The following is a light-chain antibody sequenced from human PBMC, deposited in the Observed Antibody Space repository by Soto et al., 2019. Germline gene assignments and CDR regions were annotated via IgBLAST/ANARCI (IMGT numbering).Light chain of an antibody. V-gene: IGKV1-39*01. CDR3: QQRYSPLFT. CDR1: QSISSY. Sequence: DIQMTQSPSSLSASVGDRVTITCRASQSISSYLNWYQQKQGKAPKLLIYDASSLQSGVPSRFSGSGSGTYFHLTISSLQPEDFATYYCQQRYSPLFTFGPGTKVDIK. CDR2: DAS. J-gene: IGKJ3*01.